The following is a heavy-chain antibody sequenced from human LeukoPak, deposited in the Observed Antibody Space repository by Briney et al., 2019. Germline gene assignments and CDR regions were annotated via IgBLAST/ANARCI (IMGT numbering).Heavy chain of an antibody. D-gene: IGHD5-18*01. CDR2: KYYSGST. CDR1: GVSINTCCYY. Sequence: SETLSLTCDVSGVSINTCCYYWTWLRQPPGKGLEWIGYKYYSGSTRYNSSLRSRLTISLDSSKNQFSLRLTSVTAADTAVYYCARGRSYGFDFDSWGPGTLVIVSS. CDR3: ARGRSYGFDFDS. V-gene: IGHV4-61*01. J-gene: IGHJ4*02.